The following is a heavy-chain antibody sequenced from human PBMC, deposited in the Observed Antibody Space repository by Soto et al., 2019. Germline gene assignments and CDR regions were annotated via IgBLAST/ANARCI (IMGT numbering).Heavy chain of an antibody. CDR1: GFTFSSYG. Sequence: QVQLVESGGGVVQPGRSLRLSCAASGFTFSSYGMHWVRQAPGEGLEWVAGIWYDGSNKYYADSVKGRFTISRDNYKNTLYLQLNSLRAEDTAGYYCARALFHCSSTSCYRYYYGMDVWGQGTTVTVSS. J-gene: IGHJ6*02. CDR3: ARALFHCSSTSCYRYYYGMDV. V-gene: IGHV3-33*01. D-gene: IGHD2-2*01. CDR2: IWYDGSNK.